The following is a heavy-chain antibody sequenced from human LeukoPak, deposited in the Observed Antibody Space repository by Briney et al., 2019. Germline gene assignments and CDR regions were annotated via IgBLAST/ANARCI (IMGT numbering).Heavy chain of an antibody. CDR1: GGSISSSSYY. CDR2: IYYSGTT. V-gene: IGHV4-39*01. D-gene: IGHD5-18*01. CDR3: ARGYSYGGSYFDY. Sequence: PSETLSLTCTVFGGSISSSSYYWGWIRQPPGKGLEWIGTIYYSGTTYYNPSLTGRVTISVDASKNQFSLKLSSVTAADTAVYYCARGYSYGGSYFDYWGQGTLVTVSS. J-gene: IGHJ4*02.